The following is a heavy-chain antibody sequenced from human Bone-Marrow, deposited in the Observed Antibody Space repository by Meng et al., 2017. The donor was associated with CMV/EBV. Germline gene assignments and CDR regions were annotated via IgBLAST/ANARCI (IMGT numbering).Heavy chain of an antibody. CDR3: ARDAPGEWYQLLYPFGGYGYYYYGKGV. CDR2: INPSGGST. V-gene: IGHV1-46*01. D-gene: IGHD2-2*02. Sequence: ASVKVSCKASGYTFTSYYMHWVRQAPGQGLEWMGIINPSGGSTSYAQKFQGRVTMTRDTSTSTVYMELSSLRSEDTAVYYCARDAPGEWYQLLYPFGGYGYYYYGKGVWGPRHTV. CDR1: GYTFTSYY. J-gene: IGHJ6*01.